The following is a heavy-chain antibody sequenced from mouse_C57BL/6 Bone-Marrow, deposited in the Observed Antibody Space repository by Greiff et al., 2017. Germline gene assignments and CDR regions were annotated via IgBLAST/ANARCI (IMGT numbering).Heavy chain of an antibody. CDR2: IYPRSGNT. CDR1: GYTFTSYG. V-gene: IGHV1-81*01. CDR3: ASGPANWDVDYAMDY. D-gene: IGHD4-1*01. J-gene: IGHJ4*01. Sequence: QVHVQQSGAELARPGASVKLSCKASGYTFTSYGISWVKQRTGQGLEWIGEIYPRSGNTYYNEKFKGKATLTADKSSSTAYMELRSLTSEDSAVYFCASGPANWDVDYAMDYWGQGTSVTVSS.